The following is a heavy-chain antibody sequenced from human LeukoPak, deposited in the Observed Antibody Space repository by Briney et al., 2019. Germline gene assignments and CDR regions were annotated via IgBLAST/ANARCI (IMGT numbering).Heavy chain of an antibody. CDR3: ARGPDTSGYYPFDY. V-gene: IGHV1-18*01. Sequence: ASVKVSCKASGYTFTSYGISWVRQAPGQGLEWMGWISAYNGNTNYAQKLQGRVTMTTDTSTSTAYMELRSLRPDDTAVYYCARGPDTSGYYPFDYWGQGTLVTVSS. CDR1: GYTFTSYG. CDR2: ISAYNGNT. D-gene: IGHD3-22*01. J-gene: IGHJ4*02.